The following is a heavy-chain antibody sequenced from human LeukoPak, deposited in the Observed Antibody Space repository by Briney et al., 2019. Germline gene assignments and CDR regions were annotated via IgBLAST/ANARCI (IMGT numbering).Heavy chain of an antibody. V-gene: IGHV1-24*01. CDR3: AVTPGVYDWYFDL. Sequence: ASVKVSCKVSGYTLTELSMHWVRQAPGKGLEWMGGFDPEDGETIYAQRFQGRVTMTEDTSTDTAYMELSSLRSEDTAVYYCAVTPGVYDWYFDLWGRGTLVTVSS. D-gene: IGHD3-10*01. CDR1: GYTLTELS. CDR2: FDPEDGET. J-gene: IGHJ2*01.